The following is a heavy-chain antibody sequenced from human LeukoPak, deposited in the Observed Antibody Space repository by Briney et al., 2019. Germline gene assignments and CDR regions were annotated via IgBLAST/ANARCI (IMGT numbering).Heavy chain of an antibody. CDR2: VSDSGDNA. CDR1: GFTFNNYA. J-gene: IGHJ4*02. V-gene: IGHV3-23*01. CDR3: AKAREYCSGGSCLYYFDY. D-gene: IGHD2-15*01. Sequence: GGSLRLSCAASGFTFNNYAMSWVRQAPGKGLEWVSAVSDSGDNAYYADSVKGRFTISRDNSKNTLYLQMNSLRAEDTAVYYCAKAREYCSGGSCLYYFDYWGQGTLVTVSS.